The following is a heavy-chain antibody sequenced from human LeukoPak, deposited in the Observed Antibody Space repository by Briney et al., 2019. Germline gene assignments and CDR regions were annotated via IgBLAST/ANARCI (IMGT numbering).Heavy chain of an antibody. CDR1: GFTFNSYG. J-gene: IGHJ3*02. V-gene: IGHV3-23*01. Sequence: PGGSLRLSFAASGFTFNSYGMSWVRQAPGKGLEWVSLISLSDSIFYADSVKGRFTISRDNSKSTVHLQMDGLRVDDTAVYYCAKVATPNTLDALDIWGQGTMVTVSS. CDR2: ISLSDSI. CDR3: AKVATPNTLDALDI. D-gene: IGHD1/OR15-1a*01.